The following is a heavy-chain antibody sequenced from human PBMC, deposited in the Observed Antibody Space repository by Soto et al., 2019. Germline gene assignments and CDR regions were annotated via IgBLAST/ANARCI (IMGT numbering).Heavy chain of an antibody. D-gene: IGHD3-10*01. J-gene: IGHJ4*02. CDR2: IYYSGST. Sequence: QVQLQESGPGLVKPSETLSLTCTVSGGSISSYYWSWIRQPPGQGLEWIGYIYYSGSTNYNPSLKSRITISVDTSKNQCSLKLNSMTAADTAVYYCARHNYGSGSTYFDYWGQGTLVTVSS. CDR1: GGSISSYY. V-gene: IGHV4-59*08. CDR3: ARHNYGSGSTYFDY.